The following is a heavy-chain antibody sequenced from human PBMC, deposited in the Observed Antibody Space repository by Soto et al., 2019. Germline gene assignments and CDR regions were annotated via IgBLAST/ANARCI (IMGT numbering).Heavy chain of an antibody. Sequence: GASVKVSCKASGYTFTSYAMHWVRQAPGQRLEWMGWINAGNGNTKYSQKFQGRVTITRDTSASTAYMELSSLRSEDTAVYYCARGKLRDGYISPTFFDYWGQGTLVTVSS. CDR2: INAGNGNT. J-gene: IGHJ4*02. V-gene: IGHV1-3*01. CDR1: GYTFTSYA. CDR3: ARGKLRDGYISPTFFDY. D-gene: IGHD5-12*01.